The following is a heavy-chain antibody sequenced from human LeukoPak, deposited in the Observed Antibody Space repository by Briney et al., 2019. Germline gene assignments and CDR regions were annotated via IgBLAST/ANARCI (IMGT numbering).Heavy chain of an antibody. CDR2: ISSSSSTI. J-gene: IGHJ4*02. V-gene: IGHV3-48*04. D-gene: IGHD1-26*01. CDR1: GFTFSSYN. Sequence: GGSLRLSCAASGFTFSSYNMNWVRQAPGKGLEWVSYISSSSSTIYYADSVKGRFTISRDNAKNSLYLQMNSLRAEDTAVYYCARVLSDYGDYRGQGTLVTVSS. CDR3: ARVLSDYGDY.